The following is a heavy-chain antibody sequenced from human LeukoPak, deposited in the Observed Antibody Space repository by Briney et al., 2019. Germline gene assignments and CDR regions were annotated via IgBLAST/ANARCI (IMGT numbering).Heavy chain of an antibody. CDR3: ARKGMGSPLDF. CDR2: ISANNGDT. D-gene: IGHD3-10*01. Sequence: GASVKVSCKTSGFTFTSYGISWMRQAPGQGLGWMAWISANNGDTHYAQRLQGRVTLTTDTSTGTAYMEVRSLRSDDTAVYYCARKGMGSPLDFWGQGTLVTVSS. V-gene: IGHV1-18*04. J-gene: IGHJ4*02. CDR1: GFTFTSYG.